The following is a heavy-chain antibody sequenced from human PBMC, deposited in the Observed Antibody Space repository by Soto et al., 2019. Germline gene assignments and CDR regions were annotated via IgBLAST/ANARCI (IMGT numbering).Heavy chain of an antibody. Sequence: SETLSLTCAVYGGSFIGYYWSWILQPPWKGLEWIGEINHSGSTNYNPSLKSRVTISVDTSKNQFSLKLSSVTAADTAVYYCARTYLGYRGYYYYYGMDVWGQGTTVTVSS. CDR3: ARTYLGYRGYYYYYGMDV. V-gene: IGHV4-34*01. D-gene: IGHD3-16*02. J-gene: IGHJ6*02. CDR1: GGSFIGYY. CDR2: INHSGST.